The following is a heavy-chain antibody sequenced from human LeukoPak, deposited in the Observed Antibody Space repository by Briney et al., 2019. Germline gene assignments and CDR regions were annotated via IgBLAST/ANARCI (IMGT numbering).Heavy chain of an antibody. D-gene: IGHD2-2*01. CDR3: ARDDQGAFDI. CDR1: GFTVSSNY. J-gene: IGHJ3*02. CDR2: IYSGRST. V-gene: IGHV3-66*01. Sequence: GGSLRLSRAASGFTVSSNYMSWVRQAPGKGLEWVTVIYSGRSTYYADSVKGRFTISRDNSKNTLYLQMNSLRAEDTAVYYCARDDQGAFDIWGQGTMVTVSS.